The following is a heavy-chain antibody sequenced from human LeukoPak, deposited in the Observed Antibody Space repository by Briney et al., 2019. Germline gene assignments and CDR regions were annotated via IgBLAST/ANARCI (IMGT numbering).Heavy chain of an antibody. J-gene: IGHJ4*02. CDR1: GFTFSSYA. Sequence: GGSLRLSCAASGFTFSSYAMSWVRQAPGKGPEWVSAISGSGGSTYYADSVKGRFTISRDNSKNTLYLQMNSLRAEDTAVYYCADVRGVISSSVDYWGQGTLVTVPS. V-gene: IGHV3-23*01. CDR2: ISGSGGST. CDR3: ADVRGVISSSVDY. D-gene: IGHD3-10*01.